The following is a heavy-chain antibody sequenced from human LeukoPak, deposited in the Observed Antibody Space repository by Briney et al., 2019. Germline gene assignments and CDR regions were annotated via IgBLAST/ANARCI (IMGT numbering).Heavy chain of an antibody. J-gene: IGHJ4*02. D-gene: IGHD6-19*01. Sequence: GASVTVSCMASGYTFTSYYMHWVRQAPGQGLEWMGIINPSGGSTSYAQKFQGRVTMTRDTSTSTVYMELSSLRSEDTAVYYCARDSGIAVAGTDYWGQGTLVTVSS. V-gene: IGHV1-46*01. CDR3: ARDSGIAVAGTDY. CDR2: INPSGGST. CDR1: GYTFTSYY.